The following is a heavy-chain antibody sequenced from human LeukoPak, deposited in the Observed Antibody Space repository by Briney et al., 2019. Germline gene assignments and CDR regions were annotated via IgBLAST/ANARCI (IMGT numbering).Heavy chain of an antibody. J-gene: IGHJ3*02. CDR2: IYYSGST. CDR1: GGSISSYY. CDR3: ARLPITMMVEEAFDI. D-gene: IGHD3-22*01. V-gene: IGHV4-59*08. Sequence: PSETLSLACTVSGGSISSYYWSWIRQPPGKGLEWIGYIYYSGSTNYNPSLKSRVTISVDTSKNQFSLKLSSVTAADTAVYYCARLPITMMVEEAFDIWGQGTMVTVSS.